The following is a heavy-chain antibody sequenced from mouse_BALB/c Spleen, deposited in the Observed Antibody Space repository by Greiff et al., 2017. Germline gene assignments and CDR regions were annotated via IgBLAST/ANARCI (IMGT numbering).Heavy chain of an antibody. V-gene: IGHV1-7*01. Sequence: VQLQQSGAELAKPGASVKMSCKASGYTFTSYWMHWVKQRPGQGLEWIGYINPSTGYTEYNQKFKDKATLTADKSSSTAYMQLSSLTSEDAAVYYCARWGSEGYWGQGTTLTVSS. CDR3: ARWGSEGY. D-gene: IGHD1-1*01. J-gene: IGHJ2*01. CDR2: INPSTGYT. CDR1: GYTFTSYW.